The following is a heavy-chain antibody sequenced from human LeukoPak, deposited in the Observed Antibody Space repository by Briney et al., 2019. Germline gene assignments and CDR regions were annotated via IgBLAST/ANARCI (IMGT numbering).Heavy chain of an antibody. CDR3: ARDMVVAATGSDY. CDR2: IWYDGSNK. D-gene: IGHD2-15*01. J-gene: IGHJ4*02. V-gene: IGHV3-33*01. Sequence: PGRSLRLSCAASGFTFSSYGMHWVRQAPGKGLEWVAVIWYDGSNKYYADSVKGRFTISRDNSKNTLYLEMNSLRAEDTAVYYCARDMVVAATGSDYWGQGTLVTVSS. CDR1: GFTFSSYG.